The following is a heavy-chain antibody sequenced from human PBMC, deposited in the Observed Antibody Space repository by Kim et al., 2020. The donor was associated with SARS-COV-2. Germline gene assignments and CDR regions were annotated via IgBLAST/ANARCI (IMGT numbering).Heavy chain of an antibody. CDR3: ARDLLRNHATGGYYYYYGMDV. V-gene: IGHV3-21*01. Sequence: GGSLRLSCAASGFTFSSYSMNWVRQAPGKGLEWVSSISSSSSYIYYADSVKGRFTISRDNAKNSLYLQMNSLRAEDTAVYYCARDLLRNHATGGYYYYYGMDVWGQGTTVTVSS. CDR2: ISSSSSYI. J-gene: IGHJ6*02. D-gene: IGHD4-17*01. CDR1: GFTFSSYS.